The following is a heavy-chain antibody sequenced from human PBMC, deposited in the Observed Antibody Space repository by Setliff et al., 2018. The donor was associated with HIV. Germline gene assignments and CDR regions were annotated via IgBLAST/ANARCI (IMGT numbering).Heavy chain of an antibody. CDR3: AKSGFGVVALGINNYFDP. CDR2: MSTGGGIK. D-gene: IGHD3-10*01. Sequence: GGSLRLSCAATGFTFSSYVLHWVRQAPGKGLEWVAVMSTGGGIKICADSVKGRFTISRDNSRNTLFLQMNNLRPEDTAVYHCAKSGFGVVALGINNYFDPWGQGTLVTVSS. CDR1: GFTFSSYV. V-gene: IGHV3-30*18. J-gene: IGHJ5*02.